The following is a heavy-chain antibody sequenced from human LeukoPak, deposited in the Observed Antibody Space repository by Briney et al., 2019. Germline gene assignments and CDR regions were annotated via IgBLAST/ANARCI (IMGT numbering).Heavy chain of an antibody. CDR1: GFTFSSYA. Sequence: GGSLRLSCAASGFTFSSYAMHWVRQAPGKGLEWVAVISYDGSNKYYADSVKGRFTISRDNSKNTLYLQMNSLRAEDTAVYYCARDVGGSGSYFVYWGQGTLVTVSS. J-gene: IGHJ4*02. V-gene: IGHV3-30*04. CDR3: ARDVGGSGSYFVY. CDR2: ISYDGSNK. D-gene: IGHD3-10*01.